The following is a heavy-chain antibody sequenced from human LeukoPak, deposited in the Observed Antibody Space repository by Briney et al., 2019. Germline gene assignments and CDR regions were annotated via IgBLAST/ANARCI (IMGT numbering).Heavy chain of an antibody. CDR1: GGSISSYY. V-gene: IGHV4-59*01. D-gene: IGHD3-22*01. Sequence: SETLSLTCAVSGGSISSYYWSWIRQPPGKGLEWIGYIYYSGSTNYNPSLKSRVTISVDTSKNQFSLKLSSVTAADTAVYYCARFYDSSGLISWYFDLWGRGTLVTVSS. CDR2: IYYSGST. CDR3: ARFYDSSGLISWYFDL. J-gene: IGHJ2*01.